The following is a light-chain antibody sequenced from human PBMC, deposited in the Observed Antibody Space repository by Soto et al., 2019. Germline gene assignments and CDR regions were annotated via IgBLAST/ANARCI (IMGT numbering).Light chain of an antibody. V-gene: IGLV2-14*02. CDR3: CSFSSDTTLFV. Sequence: QSALTQPASVSGSPGQSITISCTGTRNYNLVSWFQLHPGEAPKLLIYEDTKRPSGVSDRFSGSKSGNTASLTISGLRAEDEADYHCCSFSSDTTLFVFGAGTKVTVL. J-gene: IGLJ1*01. CDR1: RNYNL. CDR2: EDT.